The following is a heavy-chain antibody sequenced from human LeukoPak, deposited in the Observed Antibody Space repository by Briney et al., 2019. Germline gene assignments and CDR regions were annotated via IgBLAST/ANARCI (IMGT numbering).Heavy chain of an antibody. D-gene: IGHD2-15*01. V-gene: IGHV4-30-2*01. CDR2: IYHSGST. J-gene: IGHJ4*02. Sequence: PSQTLSLTCTVSGGSISSGGYYWSWNRQPPGKGLEWIGYIYHSGSTYYNPSLKSRVTISVDTSKNQFSLKLSSVTAADTAVYYYASHVDCSGGSCYDYWGQGTLVTVSS. CDR3: ASHVDCSGGSCYDY. CDR1: GGSISSGGYY.